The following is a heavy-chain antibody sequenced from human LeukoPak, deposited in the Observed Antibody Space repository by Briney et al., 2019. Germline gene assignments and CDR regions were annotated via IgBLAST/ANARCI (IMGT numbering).Heavy chain of an antibody. D-gene: IGHD2-2*03. CDR3: ARDGYCSSTGCSAYFFDS. V-gene: IGHV3-30-3*01. CDR1: GFTFSSYA. Sequence: PGGSLRLSCAASGFTFSSYAMHWVRQAPGKGLHWVAVISYDGSNKYYADSVKGRSTISRDNSKNTLYLQLNSLRPEDTALYYCARDGYCSSTGCSAYFFDSWGQGTLVTVSS. J-gene: IGHJ4*02. CDR2: ISYDGSNK.